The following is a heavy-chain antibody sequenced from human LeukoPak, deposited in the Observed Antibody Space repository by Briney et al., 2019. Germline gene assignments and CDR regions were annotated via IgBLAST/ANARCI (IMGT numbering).Heavy chain of an antibody. V-gene: IGHV4-39*01. CDR2: TFYTGPT. J-gene: IGHJ3*01. CDR3: ARRRHNFDFYDV. CDR1: GDFIISNIYW. Sequence: SETLSLTCTVSGDFIISNIYWWDWVRLPPGKRLEWIGATFYTGPTFYSPSLKSRVTISVDTSKNEFSLDLSSATAADTAVYYCARRRHNFDFYDVWGQGTRVTVSS. D-gene: IGHD3/OR15-3a*01.